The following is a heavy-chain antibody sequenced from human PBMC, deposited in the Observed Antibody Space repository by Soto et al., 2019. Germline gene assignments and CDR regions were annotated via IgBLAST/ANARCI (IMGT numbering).Heavy chain of an antibody. J-gene: IGHJ5*02. D-gene: IGHD6-13*01. CDR2: VIPILDIA. CDR3: ARGNSGSWYWFDP. Sequence: QVQLVQSGAEVKKPGSSVKVSCKASGGTFSSYTISWVRQAPGQGLEWMGRVIPILDIANYAQKFQGRVTITADKSTSTAYMELSSLRSEDTAVYYGARGNSGSWYWFDPWGQGTLVTVSS. CDR1: GGTFSSYT. V-gene: IGHV1-69*02.